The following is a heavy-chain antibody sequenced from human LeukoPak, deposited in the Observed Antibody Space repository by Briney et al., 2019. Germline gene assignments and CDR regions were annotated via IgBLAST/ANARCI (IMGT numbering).Heavy chain of an antibody. Sequence: PGRSLRLSCVASGITFSNYAVSWVRQAPEKGLDWVSVISGSAHKIRYADSVKGRFTISRDNSENIVYLQMNNLRVEDTAVYYCAGRRTGYSSGYGHWGQGTLVTVSS. CDR1: GITFSNYA. CDR3: AGRRTGYSSGYGH. J-gene: IGHJ4*02. D-gene: IGHD5-18*01. V-gene: IGHV3-23*01. CDR2: ISGSAHKI.